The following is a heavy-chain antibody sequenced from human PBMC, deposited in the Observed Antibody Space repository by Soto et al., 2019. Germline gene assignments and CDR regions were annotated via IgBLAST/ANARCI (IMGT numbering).Heavy chain of an antibody. V-gene: IGHV3-33*01. CDR1: GFTFSSYD. J-gene: IGHJ5*02. D-gene: IGHD4-17*01. Sequence: QVQLVESGGGVVQPGRSLRLSCAASGFTFSSYDMHWVRQAPGKGLEWVAVIWYDGSNKYYADSVKGRFTISRDNSKNTLYLQMNSLRAEDTAVYYCARERGGYGDWNWFDPWGQGTLVTVSS. CDR3: ARERGGYGDWNWFDP. CDR2: IWYDGSNK.